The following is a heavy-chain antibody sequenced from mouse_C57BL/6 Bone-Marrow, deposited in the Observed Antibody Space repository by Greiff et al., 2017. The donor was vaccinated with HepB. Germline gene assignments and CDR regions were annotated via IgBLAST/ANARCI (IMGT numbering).Heavy chain of an antibody. Sequence: DVKLVESGGGLVKPGGSLKLSCAASGFTFSDYGMHWVRQAPEKGLEWVAYISSGSSTIYYADTVKGRFTISRDNAKNTLFLQMTSLRSEDTAIYYCARGYYYGSSYWGQGTTLTVSS. CDR3: ARGYYYGSSY. D-gene: IGHD1-1*01. V-gene: IGHV5-17*01. J-gene: IGHJ2*01. CDR1: GFTFSDYG. CDR2: ISSGSSTI.